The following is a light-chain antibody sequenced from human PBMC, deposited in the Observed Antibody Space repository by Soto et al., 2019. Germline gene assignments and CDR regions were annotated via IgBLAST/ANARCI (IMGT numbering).Light chain of an antibody. J-gene: IGLJ3*02. Sequence: QSVLTQPPSVSGAPGQRVTISCTGSSSNIGAGYDVHWYQQLPGTAPKLLIYGNSNRPSGVPDRFSGSKSGTSASLAITGLQAEDEADYYCQSSDSSRSFQFGGGTKLTVL. V-gene: IGLV1-40*01. CDR2: GNS. CDR1: SSNIGAGYD. CDR3: QSSDSSRSFQ.